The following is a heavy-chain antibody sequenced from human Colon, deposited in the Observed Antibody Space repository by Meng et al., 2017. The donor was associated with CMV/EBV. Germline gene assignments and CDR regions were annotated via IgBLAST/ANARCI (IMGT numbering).Heavy chain of an antibody. CDR3: AKGWGAYFDWWNFDY. D-gene: IGHD3-9*01. V-gene: IGHV3-53*01. J-gene: IGHJ4*02. CDR2: IYSGGST. CDR1: GFTVSSNY. Sequence: GESLKISCAASGFTVSSNYMSWVRQAPGKGLEWVSVIYSGGSTYYADSVKGRFTISRDNSKNTLYLQMNSLRAEDTAVYYCAKGWGAYFDWWNFDYWGQGSLVTVSS.